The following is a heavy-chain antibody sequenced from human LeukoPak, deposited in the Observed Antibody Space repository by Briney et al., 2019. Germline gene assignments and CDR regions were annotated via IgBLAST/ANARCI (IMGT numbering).Heavy chain of an antibody. V-gene: IGHV3-33*01. Sequence: AGSLSLSCAAYGVTFSSYGMRWIRQAPGKGLEWVAVIWYDGSNKYYADSVKGRFTISRDNSKNTLYLQMNSLRAEDTAVYYCARDLFSGPPFDYWGQGTLVTVSS. J-gene: IGHJ4*02. CDR3: ARDLFSGPPFDY. CDR2: IWYDGSNK. D-gene: IGHD2-21*01. CDR1: GVTFSSYG.